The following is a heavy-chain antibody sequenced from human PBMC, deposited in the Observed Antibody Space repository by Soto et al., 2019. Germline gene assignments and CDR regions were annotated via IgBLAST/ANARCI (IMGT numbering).Heavy chain of an antibody. J-gene: IGHJ6*02. Sequence: GGSLRLSCVSSGFPFSNYYMDWVRQAPGKGLEWVAVISGSEDNKYYADSVKGRFTISRDNSKSTLYLQMNSLRAEDTAVYYCAKDRDSSSWWGPLKYYYYGMDVWGQGTTVTVSS. CDR3: AKDRDSSSWWGPLKYYYYGMDV. CDR2: ISGSEDNK. D-gene: IGHD6-13*01. V-gene: IGHV3-30*02. CDR1: GFPFSNYY.